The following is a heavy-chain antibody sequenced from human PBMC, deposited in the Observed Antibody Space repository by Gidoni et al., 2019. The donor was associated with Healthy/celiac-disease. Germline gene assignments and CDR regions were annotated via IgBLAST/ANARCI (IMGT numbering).Heavy chain of an antibody. J-gene: IGHJ3*02. V-gene: IGHV3-21*01. CDR3: ASEDEFRAFDI. CDR1: GFTFSSYS. D-gene: IGHD3-10*01. Sequence: EVQLVESGGGLVKPGGSLRLSCAASGFTFSSYSMNWVRQAPGKGLEWVSSISSNSSYIYYADSVKGRFTISRDNAKNSLYLQMNSLRAEDTAVYYCASEDEFRAFDIWGQGTMVTVSS. CDR2: ISSNSSYI.